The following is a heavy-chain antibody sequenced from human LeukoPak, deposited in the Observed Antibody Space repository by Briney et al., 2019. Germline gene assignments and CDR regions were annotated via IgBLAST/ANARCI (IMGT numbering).Heavy chain of an antibody. J-gene: IGHJ5*02. Sequence: SETLSLTCTVSGYSISNGYNWGWVRQPPGKGLECIGSISHIGSTYYNPSLESRVTISLDTSMNQFSLVLRSVTAADTAVYYCAKTYINFSIYFDPWGQGTLVTVSS. V-gene: IGHV4-38-2*02. CDR3: AKTYINFSIYFDP. CDR2: ISHIGST. CDR1: GYSISNGYN. D-gene: IGHD4-11*01.